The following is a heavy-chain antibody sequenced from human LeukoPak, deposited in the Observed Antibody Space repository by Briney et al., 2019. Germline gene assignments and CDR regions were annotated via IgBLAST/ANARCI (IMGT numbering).Heavy chain of an antibody. CDR1: GGSISSSSYY. J-gene: IGHJ4*02. CDR3: ARGSGWYGVGY. V-gene: IGHV4-39*07. D-gene: IGHD6-19*01. CDR2: INHSGST. Sequence: SETLSLTCTVSGGSISSSSYYWGWIRPPPGKGLEWIGEINHSGSTNYNPSLKSRVTISVDTSKDQFSLKLSSVTAADTAVYYCARGSGWYGVGYWGQGTLVTVSS.